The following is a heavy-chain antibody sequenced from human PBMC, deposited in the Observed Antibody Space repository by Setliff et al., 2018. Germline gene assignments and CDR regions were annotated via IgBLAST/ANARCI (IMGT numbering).Heavy chain of an antibody. D-gene: IGHD3-22*01. CDR2: IYSGGNT. J-gene: IGHJ4*02. CDR1: GFTVSSNY. Sequence: GGSLRLSCAASGFTVSSNYMSWVRQPPGKGLEWVSVIYSGGNTYYADSVKGRFTISRDNSKNTLDLQMNSLRVEDTAVYYCARTLDYDSRGHYPLDYWGQGTLVTV. CDR3: ARTLDYDSRGHYPLDY. V-gene: IGHV3-66*02.